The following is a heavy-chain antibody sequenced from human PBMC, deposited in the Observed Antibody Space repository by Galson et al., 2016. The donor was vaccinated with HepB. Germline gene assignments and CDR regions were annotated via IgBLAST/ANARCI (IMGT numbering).Heavy chain of an antibody. Sequence: SVKVSCKASGGTFSNLVISWVRQAPGQGLEWMGGIIPMLGTSNYPQKFQGRVNITADASTTTTYMELNSLRFEDTAVYYCARVVLRGGRLYWYFDLWGRGTLVTVSS. D-gene: IGHD3-10*01. CDR1: GGTFSNLV. CDR2: IIPMLGTS. V-gene: IGHV1-69*13. CDR3: ARVVLRGGRLYWYFDL. J-gene: IGHJ2*01.